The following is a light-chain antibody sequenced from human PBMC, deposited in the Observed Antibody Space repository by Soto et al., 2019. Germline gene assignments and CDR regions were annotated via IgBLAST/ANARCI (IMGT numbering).Light chain of an antibody. CDR1: SSDIGYYNY. V-gene: IGLV2-14*01. CDR2: EVS. Sequence: QSALTQPASVSGSPGQWNTISCTGTSSDIGYYNYVSWYQQDPGKAPKLIIYEVSNRPSGVSNRFSGSKSGNTASLTISGLQAEDEANYYCSSYTRSNTLVVFGGGTKVTVL. J-gene: IGLJ3*02. CDR3: SSYTRSNTLVV.